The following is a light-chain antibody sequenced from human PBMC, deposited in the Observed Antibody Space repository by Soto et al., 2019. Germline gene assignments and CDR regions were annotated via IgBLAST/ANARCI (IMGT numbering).Light chain of an antibody. CDR3: QQYNNSPLT. CDR2: DAS. V-gene: IGKV1-5*01. Sequence: DIQMTQSPSTLSASVGDRVTITCRASQNINRRLAWYQQKPGKAPNLLIYDASSLESGVPARFSGGGSGTEFTLTISSLQPDDFSTFYCQQYNNSPLTFGQGTKVDIK. CDR1: QNINRR. J-gene: IGKJ1*01.